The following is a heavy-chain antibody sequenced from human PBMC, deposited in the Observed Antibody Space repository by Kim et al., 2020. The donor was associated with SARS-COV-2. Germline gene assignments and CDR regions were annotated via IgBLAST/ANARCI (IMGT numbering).Heavy chain of an antibody. CDR1: GFTFSSYG. D-gene: IGHD1-1*01. Sequence: GGSLRLSCAASGFTFSSYGMHWVRQAPGKGLEWVAVICYDGNNKYYTDSVKGRFTISRDNSKNTLYRQMNSLRAEDTAVFYCARDAGGGDWNYIDYWGQGTLVTVSS. CDR3: ARDAGGGDWNYIDY. CDR2: ICYDGNNK. V-gene: IGHV3-33*01. J-gene: IGHJ4*02.